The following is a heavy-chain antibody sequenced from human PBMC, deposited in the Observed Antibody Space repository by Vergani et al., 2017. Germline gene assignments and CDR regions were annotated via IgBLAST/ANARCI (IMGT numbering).Heavy chain of an antibody. D-gene: IGHD6-13*01. CDR2: INHSGST. CDR1: GGSFSGYY. CDR3: ARGSRIAAAGKQPGYYYYGMDV. Sequence: QVQLQQWGAGLLKPSETLSLTCAVYGGSFSGYYWSWIRQPPGKGLEWIGEINHSGSTNYNPSLKSRVTISVDTSKNQFTLKLSSVTAPDTAVYYCARGSRIAAAGKQPGYYYYGMDVWGQGTTVTVSS. J-gene: IGHJ6*02. V-gene: IGHV4-34*01.